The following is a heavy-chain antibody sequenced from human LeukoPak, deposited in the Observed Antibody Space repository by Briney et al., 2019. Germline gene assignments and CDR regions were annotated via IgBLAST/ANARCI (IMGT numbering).Heavy chain of an antibody. Sequence: GGSLRLSCAASGFTFSSYGMHWVRQAPGKGLEWVAFIRYDGSNKYYADSVKGRFTISRDNPKNTLYLQMNSLRAEDTAVYYCAKGKDQLLSFDYWGQGTLVTVSS. CDR2: IRYDGSNK. CDR3: AKGKDQLLSFDY. J-gene: IGHJ4*02. V-gene: IGHV3-30*02. D-gene: IGHD2-2*01. CDR1: GFTFSSYG.